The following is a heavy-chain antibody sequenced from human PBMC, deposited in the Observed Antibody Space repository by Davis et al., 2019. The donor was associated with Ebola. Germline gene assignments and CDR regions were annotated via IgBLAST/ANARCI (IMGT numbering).Heavy chain of an antibody. CDR2: ISYDGSNK. J-gene: IGHJ6*02. Sequence: PGGSLRLSCAASGFTFSSYAMHWVRQAPGKGLEWVAVISYDGSNKYYADSVKGRFTISRDNSKNTLYLQMNSLRAEDTAVYYCARDRDSSGYTYYYGMDVWGQGTTVTVSS. D-gene: IGHD3-22*01. CDR1: GFTFSSYA. V-gene: IGHV3-30-3*01. CDR3: ARDRDSSGYTYYYGMDV.